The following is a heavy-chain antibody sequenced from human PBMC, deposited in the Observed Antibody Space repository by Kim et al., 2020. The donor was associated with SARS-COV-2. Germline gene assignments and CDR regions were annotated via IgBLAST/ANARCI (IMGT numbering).Heavy chain of an antibody. CDR2: IYYSGST. CDR1: GGSISSSSYY. Sequence: SETLSLTCTVSGGSISSSSYYWGWIRQPPGKGLEWIGSIYYSGSTYYNPSLKSRVTISVDTSKNQFSLKLSSVTAADTAVYYCARRKDGSGSRKGNWFDPWGQGTLVTVSS. D-gene: IGHD3-10*01. V-gene: IGHV4-39*07. CDR3: ARRKDGSGSRKGNWFDP. J-gene: IGHJ5*02.